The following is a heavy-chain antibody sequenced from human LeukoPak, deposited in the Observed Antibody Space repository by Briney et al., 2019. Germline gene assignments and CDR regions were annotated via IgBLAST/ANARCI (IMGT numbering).Heavy chain of an antibody. J-gene: IGHJ4*02. V-gene: IGHV3-74*03. D-gene: IGHD1-1*01. Sequence: PGGSLRLACAASGFKLSSYYMDWVRQGPGKGLVWVSRLKSDGSSTKYADSVQGRFTISRDDAKNTLCLQMTSVRVEDAAVYYCARTTMETQYFDRWGQGTLVTVSS. CDR3: ARTTMETQYFDR. CDR2: LKSDGSST. CDR1: GFKLSSYY.